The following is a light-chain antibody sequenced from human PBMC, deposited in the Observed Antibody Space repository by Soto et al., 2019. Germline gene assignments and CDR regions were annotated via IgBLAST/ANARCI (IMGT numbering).Light chain of an antibody. J-gene: IGLJ1*01. CDR1: SSDVGGYNF. Sequence: QSVLTQPASVSGSPGQSITISCTGTSSDVGGYNFVSWYQQHPGKAPKLMIYEVSNRPSGVSNRFSGSKSGSTASLTISGLQAEDEADYYCSSYTSSGTLVFGTGTKVTVL. CDR2: EVS. V-gene: IGLV2-14*01. CDR3: SSYTSSGTLV.